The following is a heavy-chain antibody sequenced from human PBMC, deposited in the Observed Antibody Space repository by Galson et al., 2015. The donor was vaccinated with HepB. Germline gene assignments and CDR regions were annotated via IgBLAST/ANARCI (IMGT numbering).Heavy chain of an antibody. CDR2: FDPEDGET. CDR1: GYTLTELS. D-gene: IGHD3-22*01. J-gene: IGHJ4*02. CDR3: ALTGADYYDSSGYYF. V-gene: IGHV1-24*01. Sequence: SVKVSCKVSGYTLTELSMHWVRQAPGKGLEWMGGFDPEDGETIYAQKFQGRATMTEDTSTDTAYMELSSLRSEDTAVYYCALTGADYYDSSGYYFWGQGTLVTVSS.